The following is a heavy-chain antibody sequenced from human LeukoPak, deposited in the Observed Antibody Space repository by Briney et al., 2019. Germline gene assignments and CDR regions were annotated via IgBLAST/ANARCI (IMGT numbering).Heavy chain of an antibody. CDR2: ISASGSAT. CDR1: GFTLGSANT. Sequence: GGSLRLSCAASGFTLGSANTMSWVRQAPGKGLEWVSLISASGSATYYADSVRGRFALSRDISKNTLFLQMSSLRTEDTAVYYCAKGTLFGVVTSFDFWGQGTLVTVSS. CDR3: AKGTLFGVVTSFDF. J-gene: IGHJ4*02. D-gene: IGHD3-3*01. V-gene: IGHV3-23*01.